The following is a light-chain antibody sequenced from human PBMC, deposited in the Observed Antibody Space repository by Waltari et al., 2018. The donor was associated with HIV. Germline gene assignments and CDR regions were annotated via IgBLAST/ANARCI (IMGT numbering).Light chain of an antibody. CDR3: QQYYSNSYT. CDR1: QSVLYSSNNKNY. Sequence: DIMMTTTPKSLPVSLGERATINCKSSQSVLYSSNNKNYLAWYQQKPGQPPKLLIYWASTRESGVPDRFSGSGSGTDFTLTISSLQTEDVAVYYCQQYYSNSYTFGQGTKLEIK. V-gene: IGKV4-1*01. CDR2: WAS. J-gene: IGKJ2*01.